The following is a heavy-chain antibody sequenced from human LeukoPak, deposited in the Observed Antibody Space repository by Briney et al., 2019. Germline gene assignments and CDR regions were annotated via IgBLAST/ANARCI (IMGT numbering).Heavy chain of an antibody. D-gene: IGHD1-26*01. CDR2: INWNGGST. Sequence: GGSLRLSCAASGFTFDDYGMSWVRQAPGKGLEWVSGINWNGGSTGYADSVKGRFTISRDNAKKSLYLQVNSLRAEDTAVYYCARGAINSGSYDAYFDYWGQGTLVTVSS. CDR3: ARGAINSGSYDAYFDY. J-gene: IGHJ4*02. CDR1: GFTFDDYG. V-gene: IGHV3-20*04.